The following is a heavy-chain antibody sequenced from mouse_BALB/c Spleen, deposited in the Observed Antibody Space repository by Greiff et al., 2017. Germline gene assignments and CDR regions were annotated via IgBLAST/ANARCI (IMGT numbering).Heavy chain of an antibody. V-gene: IGHV5-6-5*01. CDR1: GFTFSSYA. D-gene: IGHD1-1*01. CDR3: ARNYGRDYFDY. CDR2: ISSGGST. Sequence: EVKLMESGGGLVKPGGSLKLSCAASGFTFSSYAMSWVHQTPENRLEWVASISSGGSTYYPDSVKGRFTISRDNARNILYLQMSSLRSEDTAMYYCARNYGRDYFDYWGQGTTLTVSS. J-gene: IGHJ2*01.